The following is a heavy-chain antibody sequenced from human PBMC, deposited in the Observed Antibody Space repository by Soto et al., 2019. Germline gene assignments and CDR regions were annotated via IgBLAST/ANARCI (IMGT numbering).Heavy chain of an antibody. CDR3: ARLYRGYCSSTSCYTDYYYGMDV. V-gene: IGHV4-59*01. Sequence: SLTLSLTCPVSVASISSYYWSWIRPPPGKGLEWIGYIYYSGSTNYNPSLKSRVTISVDTSKNQFSLKRSSVTAADTAVYYCARLYRGYCSSTSCYTDYYYGMDVWGQGTTVTVSS. CDR2: IYYSGST. CDR1: VASISSYY. J-gene: IGHJ6*02. D-gene: IGHD2-2*02.